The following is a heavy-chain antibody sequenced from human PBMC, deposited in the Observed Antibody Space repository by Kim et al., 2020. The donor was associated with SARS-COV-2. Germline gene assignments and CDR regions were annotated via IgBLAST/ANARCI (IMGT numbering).Heavy chain of an antibody. D-gene: IGHD4-4*01. CDR2: VNAANDET. CDR1: GYTFKSYP. Sequence: ASVKVPCKAYGYTFKSYPIHWLRQAPGQRPEWMGWVNAANDETQYSQKFQGRVTITRDTSANTAYMELRRLTTKDTAIYYCARDMDPTVYDYWGQGTLVT. V-gene: IGHV1-3*01. J-gene: IGHJ4*02. CDR3: ARDMDPTVYDY.